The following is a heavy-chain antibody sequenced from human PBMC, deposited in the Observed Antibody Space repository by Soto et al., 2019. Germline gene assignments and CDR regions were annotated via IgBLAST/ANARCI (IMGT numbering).Heavy chain of an antibody. J-gene: IGHJ5*02. CDR3: ATGPREGFWFDP. CDR2: INAGNGNT. Sequence: ASVKVSCKASGYTFTSYAMHWVRQAPGQRLEWMGWINAGNGNTKYSQKFQGRVTITRDTSASTAYMELSSLRSEDTAVYYCATGPREGFWFDPWGPGTLATVSS. V-gene: IGHV1-3*01. CDR1: GYTFTSYA.